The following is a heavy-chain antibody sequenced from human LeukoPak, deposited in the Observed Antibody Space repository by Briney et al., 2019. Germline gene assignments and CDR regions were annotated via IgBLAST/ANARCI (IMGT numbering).Heavy chain of an antibody. CDR3: ARGPVAARPFLYYMDV. V-gene: IGHV3-21*01. CDR2: TSSSSSYI. D-gene: IGHD6-6*01. J-gene: IGHJ6*03. Sequence: GGSLRLSCAASGFTFSSYSMNWVRQAPGKGLEWVSSTSSSSSYIYYADSVKGRFTISRDNAKNSLYLQMNSLRAEDTAVYYCARGPVAARPFLYYMDVWGKGTTVTVSS. CDR1: GFTFSSYS.